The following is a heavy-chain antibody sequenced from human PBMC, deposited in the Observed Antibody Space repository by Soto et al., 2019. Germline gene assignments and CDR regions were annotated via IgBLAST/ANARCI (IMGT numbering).Heavy chain of an antibody. CDR1: GFTFGDYA. CDR3: TRLAPSVWRQLWLTH. J-gene: IGHJ4*02. CDR2: IRSKAYGGTT. Sequence: GGSLRLSCTASGFTFGDYAMSWVRQAPGKGLEWVGFIRSKAYGGTTEYAASVKGRFTISRDDSKSIAYLQMNSLKTEDTAVYYCTRLAPSVWRQLWLTHWGQGTLVTVSS. D-gene: IGHD5-18*01. V-gene: IGHV3-49*04.